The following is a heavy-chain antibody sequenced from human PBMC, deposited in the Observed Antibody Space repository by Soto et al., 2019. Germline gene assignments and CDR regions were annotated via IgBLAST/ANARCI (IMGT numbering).Heavy chain of an antibody. CDR2: ISGSGISK. Sequence: GGSLRLSCAASGLTCSTYPMSWVRQAPGKGLEWVSGISGSGISKYYTDSVKGRFTISRDNSKNTVFLPMNSLRDEDTAVYYCVKPPVITASYYYYDMDVWGQGTTVTVSS. CDR3: VKPPVITASYYYYDMDV. D-gene: IGHD4-4*01. V-gene: IGHV3-23*01. CDR1: GLTCSTYP. J-gene: IGHJ6*02.